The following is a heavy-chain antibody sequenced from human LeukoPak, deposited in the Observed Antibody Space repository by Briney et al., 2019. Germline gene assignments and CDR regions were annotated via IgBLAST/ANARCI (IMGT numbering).Heavy chain of an antibody. V-gene: IGHV4-34*01. D-gene: IGHD2-2*01. Sequence: MSSETLSLTCAVYGGSFSGYYWSWIRQPPGKGLEWIGEINHSGSTNYNPSLKSRVTILVDTSKNQFSLKLSSVTAADTAVYYCARCPADIVVVPAAMGFDYWGQGTLVTVSS. CDR3: ARCPADIVVVPAAMGFDY. CDR1: GGSFSGYY. J-gene: IGHJ4*02. CDR2: INHSGST.